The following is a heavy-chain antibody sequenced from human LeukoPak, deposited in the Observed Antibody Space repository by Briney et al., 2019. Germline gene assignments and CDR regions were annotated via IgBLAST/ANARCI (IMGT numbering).Heavy chain of an antibody. D-gene: IGHD3-3*01. CDR2: ISSSSSYI. J-gene: IGHJ4*02. V-gene: IGHV3-21*01. Sequence: GGSLRLSCAASGFTFSSYSMNWVRQAPGKGLEWVSSISSSSSYIYFADSVTGRFTISRDNAKNSLYLRMNRLRAEDMAVYYCARDLPPTYSDFWSGYSYYFDYWGQGTLVTVSS. CDR1: GFTFSSYS. CDR3: ARDLPPTYSDFWSGYSYYFDY.